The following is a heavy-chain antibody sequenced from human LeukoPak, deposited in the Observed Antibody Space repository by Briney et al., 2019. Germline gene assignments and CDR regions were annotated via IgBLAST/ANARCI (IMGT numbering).Heavy chain of an antibody. CDR2: IYPGDSDT. Sequence: AESPKIFCKGSGYNFTSYWIARVRQMPGKGLEWMGIIYPGDSDTRYSPSFQGQVAISADKSISTAYLQWSSLKASDTAMYYFAIHVSRRQYHYGMDVWGQGTTVTVSS. J-gene: IGHJ6*02. CDR3: AIHVSRRQYHYGMDV. V-gene: IGHV5-51*01. D-gene: IGHD2/OR15-2a*01. CDR1: GYNFTSYW.